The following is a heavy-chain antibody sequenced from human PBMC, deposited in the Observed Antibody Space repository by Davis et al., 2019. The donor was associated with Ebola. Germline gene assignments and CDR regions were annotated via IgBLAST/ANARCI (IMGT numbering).Heavy chain of an antibody. V-gene: IGHV6-1*01. J-gene: IGHJ6*02. CDR1: GNNVSGSGTA. Sequence: HSQTLSLTCAISGNNVSGSGTAWNWIRQSPSRGLEWLGRTYYMSKWYNDYAPSVVGRISINADTSKNHFSLQLNSVTPEDTAMYYCARGWLRGGMDVWGEGTTVTV. CDR3: ARGWLRGGMDV. CDR2: TYYMSKWYN. D-gene: IGHD5-18*01.